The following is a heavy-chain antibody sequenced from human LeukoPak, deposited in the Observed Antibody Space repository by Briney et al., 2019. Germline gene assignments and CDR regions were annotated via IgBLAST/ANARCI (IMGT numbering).Heavy chain of an antibody. V-gene: IGHV1-69*13. CDR2: IIPIFGTA. Sequence: SVKVSCKASRGTFSSYAISWVRQAPGQGLEWMGGIIPIFGTANYAQKFQGRVTITADESTSTAYMELSSLRSEDTPVYYCARYCSGGSCYVGLVYWGQGTLVTVSS. CDR3: ARYCSGGSCYVGLVY. D-gene: IGHD2-15*01. CDR1: RGTFSSYA. J-gene: IGHJ4*02.